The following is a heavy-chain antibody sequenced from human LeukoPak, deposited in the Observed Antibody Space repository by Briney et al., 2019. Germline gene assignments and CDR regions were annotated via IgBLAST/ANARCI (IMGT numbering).Heavy chain of an antibody. D-gene: IGHD1-14*01. Sequence: GASVKVSCKASGGTFSSYAISWVRQAPGQGLEWMGGIIPIFGTANYAQKFQGRVTITADESTSTAYMELSSLRSEDTAVYYCARTQPDYYGMDVWGQGTTVTVSS. CDR3: ARTQPDYYGMDV. CDR1: GGTFSSYA. V-gene: IGHV1-69*13. J-gene: IGHJ6*02. CDR2: IIPIFGTA.